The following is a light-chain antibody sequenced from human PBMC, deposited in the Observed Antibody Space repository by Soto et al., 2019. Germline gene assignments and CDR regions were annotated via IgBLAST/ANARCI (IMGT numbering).Light chain of an antibody. J-gene: IGLJ1*01. CDR3: NSYTPSTTRV. CDR1: SSDVGSYNL. V-gene: IGLV2-14*02. CDR2: DVT. Sequence: QSALTQPASVSGSPGQSITISCTGTSSDVGSYNLVSWYQQHPGKAPKLMIYDVTKRPSGVSNRFSGSKSGNTASLTISGLQAEDEADYYCNSYTPSTTRVFGTGTKLTVL.